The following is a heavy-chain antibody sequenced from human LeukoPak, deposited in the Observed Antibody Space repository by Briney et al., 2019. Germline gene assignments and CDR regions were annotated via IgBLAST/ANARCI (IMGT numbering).Heavy chain of an antibody. Sequence: ASVKVSCKASGYTLTSYAMNWVRQAPGQGLEWMGWINTNTGNPTYAQGFTGRFVFSLDTSVSTAYLQISSLKAEDTAVYYCAREGESVGSGWYRSLDFDYWGQGTLVTVSS. CDR1: GYTLTSYA. CDR2: INTNTGNP. J-gene: IGHJ4*02. CDR3: AREGESVGSGWYRSLDFDY. D-gene: IGHD6-19*01. V-gene: IGHV7-4-1*02.